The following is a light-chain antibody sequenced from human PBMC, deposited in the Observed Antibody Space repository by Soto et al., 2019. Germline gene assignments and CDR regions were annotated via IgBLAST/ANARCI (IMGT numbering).Light chain of an antibody. CDR1: SSDVGFYNF. Sequence: QSVLTQPPSASGSPGQSLTISCTGTSSDVGFYNFVSWYQQRPGKAPKLVIYEVTKRPSGVSDRFSGSKSGSTASLTVSGLQADDEADYYCASYAGTRLFVFGSGTKLTVL. J-gene: IGLJ1*01. CDR2: EVT. CDR3: ASYAGTRLFV. V-gene: IGLV2-8*01.